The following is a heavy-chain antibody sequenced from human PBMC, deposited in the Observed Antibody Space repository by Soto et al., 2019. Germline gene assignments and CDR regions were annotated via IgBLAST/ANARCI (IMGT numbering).Heavy chain of an antibody. D-gene: IGHD1-26*01. CDR2: INHSGST. CDR3: ARAVGATRGPYNWFDP. V-gene: IGHV4-34*01. J-gene: IGHJ5*02. CDR1: GGSFSGYY. Sequence: SETLSLTCAVYGGSFSGYYWSWIRQPPGKGLEWIGEINHSGSTNYNPSLKSRVTISVDTSKNQFSLKLSSVTAADTAVYYCARAVGATRGPYNWFDPWGQGTLVTVSS.